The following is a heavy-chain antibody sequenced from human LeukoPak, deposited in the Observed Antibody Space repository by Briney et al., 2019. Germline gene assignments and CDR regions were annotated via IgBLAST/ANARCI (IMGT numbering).Heavy chain of an antibody. D-gene: IGHD3-9*01. Sequence: GASLRLSCAASGFTFSSYAVSWVRQAPGKGLEWVSAITGSGGNTYYADSVKGRFTISRDNSKNTVFLQMNSLRAEDTAVYYCAKWGDYDVLTGYYVSDYWGQGTLVTVSS. CDR1: GFTFSSYA. V-gene: IGHV3-23*01. CDR2: ITGSGGNT. CDR3: AKWGDYDVLTGYYVSDY. J-gene: IGHJ4*02.